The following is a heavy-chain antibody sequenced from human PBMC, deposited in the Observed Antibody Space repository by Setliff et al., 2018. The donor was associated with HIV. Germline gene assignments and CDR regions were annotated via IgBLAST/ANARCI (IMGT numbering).Heavy chain of an antibody. V-gene: IGHV4-39*01. CDR2: INHSGST. D-gene: IGHD3-22*01. J-gene: IGHJ4*02. Sequence: PSETLSLTCTVSGGSISGSPYYWAWIRQPPGKGLEWIGEINHSGSTHYNPSLKSRFTIAVDTSKNQFSLKVTSVTAADTAVYYCGRQVPVPGVAVTPIDYWGQGTLVTVSS. CDR3: GRQVPVPGVAVTPIDY. CDR1: GGSISGSPYY.